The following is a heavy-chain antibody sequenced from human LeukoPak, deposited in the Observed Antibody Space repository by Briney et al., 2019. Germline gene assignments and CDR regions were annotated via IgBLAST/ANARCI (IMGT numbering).Heavy chain of an antibody. CDR3: ARGGYCTNGACWDDAFDI. D-gene: IGHD2-8*01. J-gene: IGHJ3*02. CDR1: GGSISSGGYS. V-gene: IGHV4-30-2*01. Sequence: SETLSLTCAVSGGSISSGGYSWSWIRQPPGKGLEWIGYIYHSGSTYYNPSLKSRVTISVDRSKNQFSLKLSSVTAADTAVYYCARGGYCTNGACWDDAFDIWGQGTMVTVSS. CDR2: IYHSGST.